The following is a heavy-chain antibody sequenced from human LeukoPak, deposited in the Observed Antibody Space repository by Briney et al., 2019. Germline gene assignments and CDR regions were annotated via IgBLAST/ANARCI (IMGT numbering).Heavy chain of an antibody. CDR2: ISWNSGSI. Sequence: GRSLRLSCAASGFTFDDYAMHWVRQTPRKGLEWVSGISWNSGSIGYADSVKGRFTISRDNAKNSLYLQMNSLRAEDTALYYCAKDLGSSSLIDYWGQGTLVTVSS. J-gene: IGHJ4*02. CDR1: GFTFDDYA. CDR3: AKDLGSSSLIDY. D-gene: IGHD6-6*01. V-gene: IGHV3-9*01.